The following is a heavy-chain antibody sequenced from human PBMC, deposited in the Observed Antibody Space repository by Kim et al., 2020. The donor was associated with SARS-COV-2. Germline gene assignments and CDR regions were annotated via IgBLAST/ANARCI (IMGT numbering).Heavy chain of an antibody. CDR1: GDTFSSYA. CDR3: ARDQDFVVVIYALVF. J-gene: IGHJ4*02. Sequence: SVKVSCKASGDTFSSYAINWVRQAPVQWFAWLGGLLPLFGPANYAQKFQGRVTITADESTTTAYMEVSSLRSEDTAVYYCARDQDFVVVIYALVFWGQGTLVTVSS. D-gene: IGHD3-3*01. CDR2: LLPLFGPA. V-gene: IGHV1-69*13.